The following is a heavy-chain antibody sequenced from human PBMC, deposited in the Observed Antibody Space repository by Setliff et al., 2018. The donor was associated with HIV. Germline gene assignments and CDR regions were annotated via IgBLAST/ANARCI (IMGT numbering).Heavy chain of an antibody. CDR3: ARYRPRSYDDILTGFGRFDY. D-gene: IGHD3-9*01. CDR2: ISAYHHKT. Sequence: ASVKVSCKASGYTFKSYGITWVRQAPGQGFEWMGWISAYHHKTNYAQKLQGRVTMTTDTSTSTAYMELRSLSSDDTAVYYCARYRPRSYDDILTGFGRFDYWGQGSVVTVSS. CDR1: GYTFKSYG. J-gene: IGHJ4*02. V-gene: IGHV1-18*01.